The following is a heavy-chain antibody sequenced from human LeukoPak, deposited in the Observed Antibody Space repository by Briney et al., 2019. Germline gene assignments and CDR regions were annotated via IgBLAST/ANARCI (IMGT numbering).Heavy chain of an antibody. CDR1: GYSISSGYY. V-gene: IGHV4-38-2*02. D-gene: IGHD2-2*01. CDR2: IYHSGST. CDR3: ARAVGPAATGNFDY. Sequence: SETLSLTCSVSGYSISSGYYWGWIRQPPGKGLEWIGSIYHSGSTYYNPSLKSRVTISVDTSKNHFSLKLRSVTAADTAVYYCARAVGPAATGNFDYWGQGTLVTVSS. J-gene: IGHJ4*02.